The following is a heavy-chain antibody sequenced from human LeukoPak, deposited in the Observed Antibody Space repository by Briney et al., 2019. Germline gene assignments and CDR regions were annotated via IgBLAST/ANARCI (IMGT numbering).Heavy chain of an antibody. J-gene: IGHJ4*02. V-gene: IGHV4-34*01. CDR3: ASNSVDYYGSGSYSVDY. CDR1: GGSFSGYY. D-gene: IGHD3-10*01. CDR2: INHSGST. Sequence: PSETLSLTCAVYGGSFSGYYWSWIRQPPGKGLEWIGEINHSGSTNYNPSLKSRVTISVDTSKNQFSLKLSSVTAADTAVYYCASNSVDYYGSGSYSVDYWGQGTLVTVSS.